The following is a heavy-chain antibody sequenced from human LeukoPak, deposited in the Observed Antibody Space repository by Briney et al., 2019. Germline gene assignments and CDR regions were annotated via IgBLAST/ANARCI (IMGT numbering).Heavy chain of an antibody. J-gene: IGHJ4*02. CDR2: MHHSGST. Sequence: PSETLSLTCGVSLYAINSGYYWGWIRQSPGKGLEWIGSMHHSGSTDFNPSLRSRVTISVDTSKNQFSLKLSSVTAADTAVYYCARVRGGQWLVFDYWGQGTLVTVSS. CDR1: LYAINSGYY. V-gene: IGHV4-38-2*01. D-gene: IGHD6-19*01. CDR3: ARVRGGQWLVFDY.